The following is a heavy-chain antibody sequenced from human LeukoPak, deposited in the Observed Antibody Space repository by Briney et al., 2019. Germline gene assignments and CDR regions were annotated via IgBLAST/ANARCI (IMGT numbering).Heavy chain of an antibody. V-gene: IGHV1-69*05. J-gene: IGHJ6*04. CDR2: IIPIFGTA. CDR3: ARVGDYDILSMDV. CDR1: GGTFSSYA. Sequence: SVKVSCKASGGTFSSYAISWVRQAPGQGLEWMGRIIPIFGTANYAQKLQGRVTITTDESTSTAYMELSSLRSEDTAVYYCARVGDYDILSMDVWGKGTTVTVSS. D-gene: IGHD3-9*01.